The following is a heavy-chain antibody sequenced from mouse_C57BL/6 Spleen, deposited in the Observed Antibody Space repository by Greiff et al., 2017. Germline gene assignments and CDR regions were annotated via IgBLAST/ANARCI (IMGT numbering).Heavy chain of an antibody. CDR3: SRGGLRGYFDY. Sequence: VQLQQPGAELVKPGASVKLSCKASGYTFTSYWMQWVKQRPGQGLEWIGEIDPSDSYTNSNQKFKGKATLTVDTSSCTAYMQLSSLTSEDSAVYYCSRGGLRGYFDYWGHVTTLT. CDR1: GYTFTSYW. V-gene: IGHV1-50*01. D-gene: IGHD2-12*01. CDR2: IDPSDSYT. J-gene: IGHJ2*01.